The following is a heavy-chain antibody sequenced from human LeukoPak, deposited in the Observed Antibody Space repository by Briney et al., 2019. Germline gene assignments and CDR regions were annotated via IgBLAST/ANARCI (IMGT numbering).Heavy chain of an antibody. D-gene: IGHD4-17*01. CDR3: ARVSYVDDMLYQYFDY. Sequence: SETLSLTCAVSSYSISSGSYWGWIRQSPGKGLEWVGSIFHSGNSYYNPSLKSRLTMSVDTSKNQFSLKLTSVTAADTALYYCARVSYVDDMLYQYFDYWGQGILVTVSS. CDR2: IFHSGNS. CDR1: SYSISSGSY. V-gene: IGHV4-38-2*01. J-gene: IGHJ4*02.